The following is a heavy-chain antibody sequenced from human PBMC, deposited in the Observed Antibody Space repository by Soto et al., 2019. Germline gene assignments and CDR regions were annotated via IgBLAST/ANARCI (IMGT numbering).Heavy chain of an antibody. V-gene: IGHV4-30-4*01. Sequence: PSETLSLTCTVSGGSISSGDYYWSWIRQPPGKGLEWIGYIYYSGSTYYNPSLKSRVTISVDTSKNQFSLKLSSVTAADAAVYYCASHYYDSSGYPSPFDYWGQETLVTVSS. CDR1: GGSISSGDYY. J-gene: IGHJ4*02. D-gene: IGHD3-22*01. CDR3: ASHYYDSSGYPSPFDY. CDR2: IYYSGST.